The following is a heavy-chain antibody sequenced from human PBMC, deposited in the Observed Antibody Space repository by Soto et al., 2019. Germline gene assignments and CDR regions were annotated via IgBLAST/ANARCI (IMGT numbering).Heavy chain of an antibody. CDR1: GDSVSSNSAA. D-gene: IGHD6-13*01. CDR2: TYYRSKWYN. CDR3: ARGDSSSWCPYYYYYGMDV. V-gene: IGHV6-1*01. J-gene: IGHJ6*02. Sequence: SQTLSLTCAISGDSVSSNSAAWNWIRQSPSRGLEWLGRTYYRSKWYNDYAVSVKSRITINPDTSKNQFSLQLNSVTPEDTAVYYCARGDSSSWCPYYYYYGMDVWGQGTTVTVSS.